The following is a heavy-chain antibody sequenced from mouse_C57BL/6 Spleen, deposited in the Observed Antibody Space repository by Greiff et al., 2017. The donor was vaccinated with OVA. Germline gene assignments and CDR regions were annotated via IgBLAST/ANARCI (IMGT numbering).Heavy chain of an antibody. Sequence: QVQLKQPGAELVMPGASVKLSCKASGYTFTSYWMHWVQQRPGQGLEWIGEIDPSDSYTNYNQKFKGKSTLTVDKSSSSAYMQLSSLTSEDSAVYYCARDYGSSHWYFDVWGTGTTVTVSS. V-gene: IGHV1-69*01. D-gene: IGHD1-1*01. J-gene: IGHJ1*03. CDR3: ARDYGSSHWYFDV. CDR1: GYTFTSYW. CDR2: IDPSDSYT.